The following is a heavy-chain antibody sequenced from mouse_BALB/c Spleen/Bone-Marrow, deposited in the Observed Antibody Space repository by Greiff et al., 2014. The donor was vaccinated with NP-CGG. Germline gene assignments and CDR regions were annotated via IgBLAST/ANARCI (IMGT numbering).Heavy chain of an antibody. V-gene: IGHV2-6-4*01. CDR3: ARIYGNFAAMPY. J-gene: IGHJ4*01. CDR2: IRGGGSA. CDR1: RSSVSRYS. Sequence: VQVVQSRPGLSVHSKSLSITSTVLRSSVSRYSAHWVCQPPGKGLEWLGMIRGGGSADYNSALKSRLIISKDNSKSQVFLKMNSLQTDDTAMYYCARIYGNFAAMPYTGHLPSVTGPS. D-gene: IGHD2-1*01.